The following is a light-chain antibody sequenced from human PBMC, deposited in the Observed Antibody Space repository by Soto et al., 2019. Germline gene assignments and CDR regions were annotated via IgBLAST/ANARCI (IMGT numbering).Light chain of an antibody. V-gene: IGKV3-20*01. CDR3: QQFQT. CDR1: QSVTSSY. Sequence: EIVLTQSPGTLSLSPGERATLSCRASQSVTSSYFAWYQQRPGQTPRLLIHSASIRATGIPDRFSASGSGTDFTLTISRLEPEDFAVYYCQQFQTFGQGTKVEIK. J-gene: IGKJ1*01. CDR2: SAS.